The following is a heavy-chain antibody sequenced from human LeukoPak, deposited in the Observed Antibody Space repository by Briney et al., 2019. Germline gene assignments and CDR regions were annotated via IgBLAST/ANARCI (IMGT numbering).Heavy chain of an antibody. D-gene: IGHD3-9*01. V-gene: IGHV4-28*06. CDR3: ARTIALEKGDKDAFDI. CDR2: IYYSGST. Sequence: SETLSLTCAVSGYSISSSNWWGWIRQPPGKGLEWIGYIYYSGSTNYNPSLKSRVTMSVDTSKNQFSLKLSSVTALDTAVYYCARTIALEKGDKDAFDIWGQGTMVTVSS. CDR1: GYSISSSNW. J-gene: IGHJ3*02.